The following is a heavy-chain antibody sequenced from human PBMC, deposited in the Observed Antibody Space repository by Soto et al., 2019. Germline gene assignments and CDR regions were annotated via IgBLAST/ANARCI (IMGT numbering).Heavy chain of an antibody. CDR2: TYQSGSA. Sequence: KTSETLSLTCTVSGGSITSGGYSRTWIRQSPGKGLEWIGYTYQSGSAYYNPSLKSRVTISVDRSKSQFSLNLTSVTAADTAVYYCARDYYGMDVWGQGTTVTVSS. CDR1: GGSITSGGYS. J-gene: IGHJ6*02. CDR3: ARDYYGMDV. V-gene: IGHV4-30-2*06.